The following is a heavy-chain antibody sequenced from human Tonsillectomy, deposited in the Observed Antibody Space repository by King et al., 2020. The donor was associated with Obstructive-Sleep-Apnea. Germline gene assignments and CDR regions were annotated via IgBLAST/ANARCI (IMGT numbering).Heavy chain of an antibody. CDR2: IKEDGSEK. V-gene: IGHV3-7*03. CDR3: AKDAERD. Sequence: VQLVESGGGLVQPGGSLRLSCAGSGFTFSRYWMSWVRQAPGKGLEWVANIKEDGSEKHYVDAGKGRFTISRDNAKNSLYLQMNSLRVEDTAVYYCAKDAERDWGQGTLVTVSS. CDR1: GFTFSRYW. J-gene: IGHJ4*02. D-gene: IGHD1-1*01.